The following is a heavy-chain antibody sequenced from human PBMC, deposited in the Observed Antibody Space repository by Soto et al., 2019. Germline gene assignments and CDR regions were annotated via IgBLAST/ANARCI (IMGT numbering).Heavy chain of an antibody. V-gene: IGHV6-1*01. CDR2: TYYRSKWYN. Sequence: SQTLSLTCAISGDSASSNSAAWNWIRQSPSRGLEWLGRTYYRSKWYNDYAVSVKSRITINPDTSKNQFSLQLNSVTPEDTAVYYCVLDERQVDCCDSWGQGILVTVSS. CDR3: VLDERQVDCCDS. CDR1: GDSASSNSAA. D-gene: IGHD6-25*01. J-gene: IGHJ4*02.